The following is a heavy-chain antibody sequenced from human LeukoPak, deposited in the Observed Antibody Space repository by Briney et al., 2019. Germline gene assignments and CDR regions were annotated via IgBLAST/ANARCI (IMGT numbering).Heavy chain of an antibody. V-gene: IGHV4-31*03. CDR3: ARDPIGELLTPEYFQH. CDR2: IYYSGST. D-gene: IGHD1-26*01. Sequence: TSETLSLTCTVSGGSISSGGYYWSWIRQHPGKGLEWIGYIYYSGSTYYNPSLKSRVTISVDTSKNQFSLKLSSVTAADTAVYYCARDPIGELLTPEYFQHWGQGTLVTVSS. J-gene: IGHJ1*01. CDR1: GGSISSGGYY.